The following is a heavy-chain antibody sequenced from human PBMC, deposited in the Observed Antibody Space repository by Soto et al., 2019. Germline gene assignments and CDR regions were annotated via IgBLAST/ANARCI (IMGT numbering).Heavy chain of an antibody. CDR3: ARDRRDYDFWSGYYSLDYYGMDV. V-gene: IGHV3-7*03. CDR2: IKQDGSEK. Sequence: PGGSLRLSCAASGFTFSSYWMSWVRQAPGKGLEWVANIKQDGSEKYYADSVKGRFTISRDNSKNTLYLQMNSLRAEDTAVYYCARDRRDYDFWSGYYSLDYYGMDVWGQGTTVTVSS. D-gene: IGHD3-3*01. J-gene: IGHJ6*02. CDR1: GFTFSSYW.